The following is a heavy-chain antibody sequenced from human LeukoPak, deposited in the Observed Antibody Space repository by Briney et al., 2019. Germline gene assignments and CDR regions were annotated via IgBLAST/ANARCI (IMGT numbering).Heavy chain of an antibody. Sequence: PGGSLRLSCAASGFTFSSYSMNWVRQAPGKGLEWVSSISSSSSYIYYADSVKGRFTISRDNAKKSLYLQMNSLRAEDTAVYYCARDYDILTGYAAFDYWGQGTLVTVSS. CDR3: ARDYDILTGYAAFDY. D-gene: IGHD3-9*01. J-gene: IGHJ4*02. CDR2: ISSSSSYI. V-gene: IGHV3-21*01. CDR1: GFTFSSYS.